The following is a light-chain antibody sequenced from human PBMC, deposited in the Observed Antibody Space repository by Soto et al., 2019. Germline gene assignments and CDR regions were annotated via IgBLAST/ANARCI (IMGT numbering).Light chain of an antibody. CDR2: KAS. CDR3: QHYNSYSEA. J-gene: IGKJ1*01. Sequence: DIQMTQSTSTLSGSVGDRVTITCRASQTISSWLAWYQQKPGKAPKLLIYKASTLKSGVPSRFSGSGSGTEFTLTISSLQPDDCATYYCQHYNSYSEAFGQGTKVDIK. V-gene: IGKV1-5*03. CDR1: QTISSW.